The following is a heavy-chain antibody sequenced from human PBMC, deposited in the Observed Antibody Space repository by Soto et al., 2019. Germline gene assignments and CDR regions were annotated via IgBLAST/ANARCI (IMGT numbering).Heavy chain of an antibody. CDR1: GGSISSGGYY. Sequence: QVQLQESGPGLVKPSQTLSLTCTVSGGSISSGGYYWSWIRQHPGKGLELIGDIYYSGSTYYNPSLKSRVTISVDTSKNQFSLKLSSVTAADTAVYYCARDWGRDGCFDYWGQGTLVTVSS. CDR3: ARDWGRDGCFDY. CDR2: IYYSGST. J-gene: IGHJ4*02. D-gene: IGHD3-16*01. V-gene: IGHV4-31*03.